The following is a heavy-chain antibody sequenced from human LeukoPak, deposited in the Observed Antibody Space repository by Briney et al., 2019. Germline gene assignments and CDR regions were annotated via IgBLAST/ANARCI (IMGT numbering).Heavy chain of an antibody. J-gene: IGHJ3*02. V-gene: IGHV4-4*02. Sequence: SGTLSLTCAVSGGSISSSNWWSWVRQPPGKGLEWIGEIYHSGSTNCNPSLKSRVTISVDKSKNQFSLKLSSVTAADTAVYYCARAPYYYGSGSYYNVDAFDIWGQGTMVTVSS. D-gene: IGHD3-10*01. CDR3: ARAPYYYGSGSYYNVDAFDI. CDR1: GGSISSSNW. CDR2: IYHSGST.